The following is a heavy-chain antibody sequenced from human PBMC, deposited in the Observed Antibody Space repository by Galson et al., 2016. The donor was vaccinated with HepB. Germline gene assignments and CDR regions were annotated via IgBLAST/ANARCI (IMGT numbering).Heavy chain of an antibody. J-gene: IGHJ5*02. CDR2: IKGDGSEM. CDR1: GFTLTNYW. Sequence: SLRLSCAASGFTLTNYWMHWVRQAPGKGLVGVARIKGDGSEMMYADAVKGRFIISRDSAKNTVFLQMNSLRVKDTAVYYCAKPDWLDPWGQGTLVTVSS. CDR3: AKPDWLDP. V-gene: IGHV3-74*03.